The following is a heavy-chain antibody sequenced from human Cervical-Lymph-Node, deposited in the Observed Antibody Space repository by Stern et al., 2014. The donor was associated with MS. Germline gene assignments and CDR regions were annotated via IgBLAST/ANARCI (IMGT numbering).Heavy chain of an antibody. D-gene: IGHD6-19*01. J-gene: IGHJ6*02. CDR2: IDWADDK. CDR3: ARILAGTTYYYYGMDV. CDR1: GFSLSTSGMC. Sequence: QVTLKESGPALVKPTQTLTLTCTFSGFSLSTSGMCVSWIRQPPGKALECLALIDWADDKYYSTSLKTRLTISKDTSKNQVVLTMTNMDPVDTATYYCARILAGTTYYYYGMDVWGQGTTVTVSS. V-gene: IGHV2-70*01.